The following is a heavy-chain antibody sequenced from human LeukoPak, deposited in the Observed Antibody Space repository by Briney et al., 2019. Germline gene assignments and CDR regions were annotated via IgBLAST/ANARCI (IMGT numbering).Heavy chain of an antibody. CDR3: ARDINIDY. J-gene: IGHJ4*02. CDR1: GFTFDDYA. CDR2: ISWDGGST. Sequence: GGSLRLSCAASGFTFDDYAMHWVRQAPGKGLEWVSLISWDGGSTYYADSVKGRFTISRDNSKNSLYLQMNSLRAEDTAVYYCARDINIDYWGQGTLVTVSS. V-gene: IGHV3-43D*03.